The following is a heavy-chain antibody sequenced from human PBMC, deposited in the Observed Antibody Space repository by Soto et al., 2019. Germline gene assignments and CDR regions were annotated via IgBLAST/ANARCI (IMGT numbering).Heavy chain of an antibody. CDR1: GFSFGSYA. Sequence: GGSLRLSCVASGFSFGSYALTWVRQAPGKGLEWVSTISGSDGKTFFADAVKGRFSISRDISQSTLYLQMNSLRADDTAIYYCARWSYLDYWGQGTRVTVSS. J-gene: IGHJ4*02. D-gene: IGHD3-3*01. V-gene: IGHV3-23*01. CDR3: ARWSYLDY. CDR2: ISGSDGKT.